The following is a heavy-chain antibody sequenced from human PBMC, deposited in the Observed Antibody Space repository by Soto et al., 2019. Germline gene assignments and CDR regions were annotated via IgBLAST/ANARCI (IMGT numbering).Heavy chain of an antibody. CDR3: ARAGFSYGSEDYYDVMDV. D-gene: IGHD5-18*01. Sequence: ASETLSLSCAVSGGSLSGYYWRWFRLPPGKGLEWIGEINHSGRTNYNPSLKSRVTISVDTSKNQFSLKLSSVPDADTAVYYCARAGFSYGSEDYYDVMDVRGQGSTDTGSS. V-gene: IGHV4-34*01. CDR1: GGSLSGYY. CDR2: INHSGRT. J-gene: IGHJ6*02.